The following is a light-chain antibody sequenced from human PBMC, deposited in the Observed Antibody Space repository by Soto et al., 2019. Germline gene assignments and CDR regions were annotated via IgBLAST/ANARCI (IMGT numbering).Light chain of an antibody. CDR3: CSYVGSSILM. CDR2: EVN. J-gene: IGLJ3*02. Sequence: QSALTQPASVSGSPGQSITISCTGTSSDVGLYNLVSWYQHLPGKAPKLIIYEVNERPSGIADRFSGSKSGNTASLTVSGLLDEDEADYYCCSYVGSSILMFGGGTQLTVL. CDR1: SSDVGLYNL. V-gene: IGLV2-23*02.